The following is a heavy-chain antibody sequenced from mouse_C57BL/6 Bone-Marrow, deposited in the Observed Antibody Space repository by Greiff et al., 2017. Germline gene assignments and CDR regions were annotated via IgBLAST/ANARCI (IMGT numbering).Heavy chain of an antibody. Sequence: QVQLKQSGAELVRPGASVKLSCKASGYTFTSYGISWVQQRPGQGLEWIGELNPRSGNTYYNEKFKGTATLTADKSSSTAYLELRSLTSEDSAVYFWARYGAYWGQGTLVTVSA. J-gene: IGHJ3*01. D-gene: IGHD2-10*02. V-gene: IGHV1-81*01. CDR2: LNPRSGNT. CDR3: ARYGAY. CDR1: GYTFTSYG.